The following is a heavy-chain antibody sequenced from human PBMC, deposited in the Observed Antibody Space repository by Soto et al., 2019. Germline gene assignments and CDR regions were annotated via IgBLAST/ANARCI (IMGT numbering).Heavy chain of an antibody. CDR2: IWYDGSNK. J-gene: IGHJ4*02. CDR1: GFTFSSYG. V-gene: IGHV3-33*01. CDR3: ARGPYIVGATTDFDY. Sequence: GGSLRLSCAASGFTFSSYGMHWVRQAPGKGLEWVAVIWYDGSNKYYADSVKGRFTISRDNSKNTLYLQMNSLRAEDTAVYYCARGPYIVGATTDFDYWGQGTLVTVSS. D-gene: IGHD1-26*01.